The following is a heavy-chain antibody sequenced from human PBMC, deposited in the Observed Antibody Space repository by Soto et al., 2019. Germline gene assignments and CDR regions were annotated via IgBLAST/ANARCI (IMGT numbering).Heavy chain of an antibody. CDR1: GFTFSDFF. CDR3: AGDQGPNYMAF. V-gene: IGHV3-11*01. Sequence: GGSLRLSCAASGFTFSDFFMSWSRQTPGKGLEWLSYISGRDGNIYYADSVRGRFTISRDNAKNSVYLQMNSLRAEDTAVYYCAGDQGPNYMAFWGKGTTVTVSS. CDR2: ISGRDGNI. J-gene: IGHJ6*03.